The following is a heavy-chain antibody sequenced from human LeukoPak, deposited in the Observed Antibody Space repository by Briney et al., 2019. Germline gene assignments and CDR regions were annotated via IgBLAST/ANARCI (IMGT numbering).Heavy chain of an antibody. CDR1: GGSISSGSYY. Sequence: PSQTLSLTCTVSGGSISSGSYYWSWIRQPAGKGLEWIGRIYTSGSTNYNPSLKSRVTISVDTSKNQFSLKLSSVTAADTAVYYCARAARGPTIVVVPAAIRHYYMDVWGKGTTVTVSS. V-gene: IGHV4-61*02. J-gene: IGHJ6*03. D-gene: IGHD2-2*02. CDR2: IYTSGST. CDR3: ARAARGPTIVVVPAAIRHYYMDV.